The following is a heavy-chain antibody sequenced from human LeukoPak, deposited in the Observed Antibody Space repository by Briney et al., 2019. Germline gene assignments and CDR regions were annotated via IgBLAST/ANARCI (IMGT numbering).Heavy chain of an antibody. Sequence: GSLRLSCAASGFTVSSTYMAWVRQAPGKGLQWVSFNYGDDNAFYADSVKGRFTISRDNSNNTLYLQMNSLRAEDTAVYYCARGVLGVIPIDYWGQGTLVTVSS. J-gene: IGHJ4*02. CDR2: NYGDDNA. CDR3: ARGVLGVIPIDY. V-gene: IGHV3-53*01. CDR1: GFTVSSTY. D-gene: IGHD2-8*02.